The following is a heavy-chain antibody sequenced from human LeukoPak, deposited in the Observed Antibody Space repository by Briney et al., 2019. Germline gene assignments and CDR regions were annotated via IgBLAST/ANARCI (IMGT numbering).Heavy chain of an antibody. CDR2: IYSSGST. CDR3: ARYFDY. CDR1: GDSITSISSSSYY. V-gene: IGHV4-61*05. Sequence: PSETLSLTCTVSGDSITSISSSSYYWGWIRQPPGKGLEWIGRIYSSGSTNYNPSLKSRVTISLDTSKNQFSLKLSSVTAADTAVYYCARYFDYWGQGILDTVSS. J-gene: IGHJ4*02.